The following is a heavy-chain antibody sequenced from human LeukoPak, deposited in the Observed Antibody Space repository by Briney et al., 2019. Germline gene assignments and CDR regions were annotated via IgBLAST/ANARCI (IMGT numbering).Heavy chain of an antibody. Sequence: ASVKVSCKASGYTFTGYYMHWVRQAPGQGLEWMGWIITISGVTNSAQKFQGRVTMTRDTSISTAYMELSRLSSDDTAVYYCAKNTVYPGYRGTNYAFWGQGTLVTVSS. D-gene: IGHD1-26*01. J-gene: IGHJ4*02. CDR3: AKNTVYPGYRGTNYAF. CDR1: GYTFTGYY. CDR2: IITISGVT. V-gene: IGHV1-2*02.